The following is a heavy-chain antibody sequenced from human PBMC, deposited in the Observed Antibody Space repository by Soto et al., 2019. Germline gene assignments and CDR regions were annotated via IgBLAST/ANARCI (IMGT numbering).Heavy chain of an antibody. J-gene: IGHJ4*02. CDR2: IYYSGST. V-gene: IGHV4-59*01. CDR3: GRDRYYDSTGYLDH. Sequence: QVQLQESGPGLVKPSETLSLTCTVSGGSISSYYWTWIRQPPGKGLEWIGYIYYSGSTKYNPSLKRRATISVDTSKNQFSLRLSSVTAADTAVHYCGRDRYYDSTGYLDHWGQGTLVTVSS. D-gene: IGHD3-22*01. CDR1: GGSISSYY.